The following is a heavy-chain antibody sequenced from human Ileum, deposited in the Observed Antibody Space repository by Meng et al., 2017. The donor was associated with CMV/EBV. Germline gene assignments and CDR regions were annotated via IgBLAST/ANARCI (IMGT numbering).Heavy chain of an antibody. D-gene: IGHD6-19*01. Sequence: QVHLQAAGPGLVKPSQTMSLTCTVFGDSISDGDYCWSWIRQFPGKGLEWIGYIYYSGSTLYNPSLKSPVTISLDKSKNQFSLRLRSVTAADAAVYFCAREGGGWYFDSWGQGTLVTVSS. V-gene: IGHV4-30-4*01. CDR1: GDSISDGDYC. J-gene: IGHJ4*02. CDR3: AREGGGWYFDS. CDR2: IYYSGST.